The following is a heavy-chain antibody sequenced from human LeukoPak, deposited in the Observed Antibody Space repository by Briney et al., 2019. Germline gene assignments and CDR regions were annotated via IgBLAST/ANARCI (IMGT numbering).Heavy chain of an antibody. CDR3: ARGRYDSSGYYPLYYFDY. V-gene: IGHV4-34*01. CDR1: GGSFSGYY. D-gene: IGHD3-22*01. Sequence: SETESLTCAVYGGSFSGYYWSWIRQPPGKGLEWIGEINHSGSTNYNPSLKSRVTISVDTSKNQFSLKLSSVTAADTAVYYCARGRYDSSGYYPLYYFDYWGQGTTVTVSP. CDR2: INHSGST. J-gene: IGHJ4*02.